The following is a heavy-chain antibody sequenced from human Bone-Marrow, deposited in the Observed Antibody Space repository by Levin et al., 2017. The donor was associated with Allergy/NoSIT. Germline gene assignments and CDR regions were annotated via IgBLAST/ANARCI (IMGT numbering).Heavy chain of an antibody. CDR3: AHSLFGFSWYSLSEQYYGMDV. Sequence: GESLKISCSASGFTFSSYSMNWVRQAPGKGLEWVSSISSSSSYTYYADSVKGRVTISRDNSKNSVYLQMNSLRADDTAVYYCAHSLFGFSWYSLSEQYYGMDVWGQGTTVTVSS. CDR1: GFTFSSYS. V-gene: IGHV3-21*01. J-gene: IGHJ6*02. D-gene: IGHD6-13*01. CDR2: ISSSSSYT.